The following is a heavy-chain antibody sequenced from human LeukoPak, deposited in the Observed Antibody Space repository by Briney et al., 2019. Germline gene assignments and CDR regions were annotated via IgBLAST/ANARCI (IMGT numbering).Heavy chain of an antibody. J-gene: IGHJ4*02. CDR1: GYTLTELS. CDR3: ARLDPSVTVTVDY. V-gene: IGHV1-24*01. CDR2: FDPEDGET. Sequence: ASVKVSCKVSGYTLTELSMHWVRQAPGKGLEWMGGFDPEDGETIYAQKFQGRVTMTEDTSTSTAYMELRSLRSDDTAVYYCARLDPSVTVTVDYWGQGTLVTVSS. D-gene: IGHD4-17*01.